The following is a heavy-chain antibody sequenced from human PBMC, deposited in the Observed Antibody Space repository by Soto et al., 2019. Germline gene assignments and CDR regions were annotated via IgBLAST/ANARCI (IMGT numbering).Heavy chain of an antibody. V-gene: IGHV3-30*18. CDR3: AKALGELSPESYDY. CDR1: GLSFSSFG. D-gene: IGHD3-16*02. J-gene: IGHJ4*02. CDR2: NSYDGSNK. Sequence: QVQLVESGGGVVQPGRSLRLSCAASGLSFSSFGMHWVRQAPGKGLEWVAFNSYDGSNKYYADSVKGRFTISRDSSEKTLYLQMNSLRPEDTAVYYCAKALGELSPESYDYWGQGTLVTVSS.